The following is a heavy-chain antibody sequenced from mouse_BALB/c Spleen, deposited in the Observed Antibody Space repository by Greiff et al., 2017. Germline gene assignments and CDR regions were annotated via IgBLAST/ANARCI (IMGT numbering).Heavy chain of an antibody. V-gene: IGHV4-1*02. D-gene: IGHD1-1*02. CDR2: INPDSSTI. J-gene: IGHJ4*01. CDR3: ARIYGPGGMDY. CDR1: GFDFSRYW. Sequence: EVKVIESGGGLVQPGGSLKLSCAASGFDFSRYWMSWVRQAPGKGLEWIGEINPDSSTINYTPSLKDKFIISRDNAKNTLYLQMSKVRSEDTALYYCARIYGPGGMDYWGQGTSVTVSS.